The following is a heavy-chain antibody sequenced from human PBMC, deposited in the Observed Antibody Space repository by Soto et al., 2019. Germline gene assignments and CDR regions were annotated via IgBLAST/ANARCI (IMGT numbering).Heavy chain of an antibody. J-gene: IGHJ6*02. V-gene: IGHV3-21*01. CDR3: ARARYCDRLSGYYNQVDMDV. CDR1: GIIFNSYS. D-gene: IGHD3-9*01. CDR2: ISSVSTYI. Sequence: PGGSLSLSCAASGIIFNSYSMNWVRQAPGKGLEWVSSISSVSTYIYYADSVKGRFTISRDNAKNSLYLQMNSLRAEDTAVYYCARARYCDRLSGYYNQVDMDVLCQGTTVTVSS.